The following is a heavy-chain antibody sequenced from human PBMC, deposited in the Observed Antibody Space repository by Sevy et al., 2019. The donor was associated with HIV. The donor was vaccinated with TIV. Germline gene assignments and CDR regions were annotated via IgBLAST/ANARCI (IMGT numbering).Heavy chain of an antibody. CDR2: IYHSGST. J-gene: IGHJ4*02. Sequence: SETLSLTCAVSGGSISSGGYSWSWIRQPPGKGLEWIGYIYHSGSTYYNPSLKSRVTISVDRSKNQFSLKLSSVTAADTAVYYCARVGFLEWLFSPLYFDYWGQGTLVTVSS. V-gene: IGHV4-30-2*01. D-gene: IGHD3-3*01. CDR1: GGSISSGGYS. CDR3: ARVGFLEWLFSPLYFDY.